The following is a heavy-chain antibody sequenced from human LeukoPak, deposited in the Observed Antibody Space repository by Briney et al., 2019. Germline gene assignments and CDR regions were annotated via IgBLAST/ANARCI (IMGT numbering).Heavy chain of an antibody. CDR3: ARDNSVGDNAWWFDP. J-gene: IGHJ5*02. D-gene: IGHD1-26*01. Sequence: ASVTVSFKASGYTFTSYYMHWVRQAPGQGLEWMGLINPTGGSTGYAQKFQGRVTMTRDMSTSADYMELSSLRSEDTAIYYCARDNSVGDNAWWFDPWGQGTLVTVSS. CDR2: INPTGGST. CDR1: GYTFTSYY. V-gene: IGHV1-46*01.